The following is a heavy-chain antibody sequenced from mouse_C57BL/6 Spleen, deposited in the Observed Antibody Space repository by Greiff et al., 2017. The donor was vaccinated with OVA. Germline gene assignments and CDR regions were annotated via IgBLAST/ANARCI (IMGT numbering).Heavy chain of an antibody. V-gene: IGHV1-55*01. CDR2: IYPGSGST. CDR1: GYTFTSDW. D-gene: IGHD2-3*01. J-gene: IGHJ2*01. CDR3: ASDGYLCC. Sequence: QVQLQQPGAELVKPGASVKMSCKASGYTFTSDWLTWVKQRPGQGLEWIGDIYPGSGSTNYNEKFKSKSTLTVDKSSSTAYVQLSSLTSEDSAVYYCASDGYLCCWGQGTTLTVSS.